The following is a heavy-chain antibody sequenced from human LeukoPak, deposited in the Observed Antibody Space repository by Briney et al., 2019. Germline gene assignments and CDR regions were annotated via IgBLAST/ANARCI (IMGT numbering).Heavy chain of an antibody. CDR2: IYYSGST. CDR1: GGSISSSSYY. V-gene: IGHV4-39*01. J-gene: IGHJ4*02. CDR3: ARRDIGAARHPYFDY. Sequence: SETLSLTCTVSGGSISSSSYYWDWIRQPPGKGLEWIGSIYYSGSTYYNPSLKSRVTISVDTSKNQFSLKLSSVTAADTAVYYCARRDIGAARHPYFDYWGQGTLVTVSS. D-gene: IGHD2-15*01.